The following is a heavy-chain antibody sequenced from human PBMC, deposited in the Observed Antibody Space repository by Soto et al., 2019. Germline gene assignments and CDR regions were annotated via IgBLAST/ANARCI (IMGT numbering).Heavy chain of an antibody. D-gene: IGHD6-13*01. Sequence: GRSLRRSFAASGFTFRSFTMNWVRQAPGKGLECVSTISSNSAYIYYTDALRGRFTISRDNAKNSLHLQMNSLRAEDTAVYYCTRDASRDSSARGWFDPWGPGTLVTVSS. J-gene: IGHJ5*02. CDR1: GFTFRSFT. V-gene: IGHV3-21*01. CDR2: ISSNSAYI. CDR3: TRDASRDSSARGWFDP.